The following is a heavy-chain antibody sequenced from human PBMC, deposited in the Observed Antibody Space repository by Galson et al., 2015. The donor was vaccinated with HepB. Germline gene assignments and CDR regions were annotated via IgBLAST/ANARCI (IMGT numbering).Heavy chain of an antibody. CDR1: GFTFSSYE. D-gene: IGHD1-26*01. J-gene: IGHJ4*02. Sequence: SLRLSCAASGFTFSSYEMNWVRQAPGKGLEWVSYISSSGSTIYYADSVKGRFTISRDNAKNSLYLQMNSLRAEDTAVYYCARVEIVGAVMIGSDYWGQGTLVTVSS. CDR2: ISSSGSTI. CDR3: ARVEIVGAVMIGSDY. V-gene: IGHV3-48*03.